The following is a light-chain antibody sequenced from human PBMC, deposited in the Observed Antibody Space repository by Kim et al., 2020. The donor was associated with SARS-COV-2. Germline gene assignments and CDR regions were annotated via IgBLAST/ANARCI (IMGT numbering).Light chain of an antibody. J-gene: IGLJ1*01. CDR2: QDG. CDR3: QAWDSSTKV. Sequence: SWSPGQTASITCSGDKLGDKYACWYQQKPGQSPGLVIYQDGKRPSGIPQRFSGSNSGNTATLTISGTQAMDEADYYCQAWDSSTKVFGTGTKVTVL. V-gene: IGLV3-1*01. CDR1: KLGDKY.